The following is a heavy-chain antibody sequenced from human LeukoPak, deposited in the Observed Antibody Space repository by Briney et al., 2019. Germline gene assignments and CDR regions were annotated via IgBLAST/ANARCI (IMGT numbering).Heavy chain of an antibody. CDR3: ARVVAAAGENWFDP. D-gene: IGHD6-13*01. CDR2: IIPIFGTA. Sequence: SVKVSCNASGGTFSSYAISWVRQAPGQGLEWMGGIIPIFGTANYAQKFQGRVTITTDESTSTAYMELSSLRSEDTAVYYCARVVAAAGENWFDPWGQGTLVTVSS. J-gene: IGHJ5*02. V-gene: IGHV1-69*05. CDR1: GGTFSSYA.